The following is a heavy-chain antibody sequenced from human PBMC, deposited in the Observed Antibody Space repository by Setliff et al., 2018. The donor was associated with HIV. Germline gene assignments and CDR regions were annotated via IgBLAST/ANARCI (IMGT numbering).Heavy chain of an antibody. CDR3: ARGSGKMVRGVTTGSYYYFMDV. D-gene: IGHD3-10*01. V-gene: IGHV4-39*01. J-gene: IGHJ6*03. CDR2: ISYSGST. Sequence: PSETLSLTCTVSGGSISSSSDYWGWIRQPPGKGLEWIGSISYSGSTYYTPSLKSRVTISVDTSKNQFSLKVTSMTAADTAVYYCARGSGKMVRGVTTGSYYYFMDVWGKGATVTVSS. CDR1: GGSISSSSDY.